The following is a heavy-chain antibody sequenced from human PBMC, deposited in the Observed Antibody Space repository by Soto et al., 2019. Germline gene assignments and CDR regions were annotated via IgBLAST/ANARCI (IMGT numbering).Heavy chain of an antibody. V-gene: IGHV3-30-3*01. Sequence: PRGSLRLACAASGLTAGSYSMHFFRQSPYKGLEWVAAISYDGSNKYYVDSVKGRFTISRDNSKNTLNLQMNSLSAEDTAVYYCARDPFIAAAGPYYFRYWGQGTLVTVSS. CDR1: GLTAGSYS. CDR3: ARDPFIAAAGPYYFRY. CDR2: ISYDGSNK. J-gene: IGHJ4*02. D-gene: IGHD6-13*01.